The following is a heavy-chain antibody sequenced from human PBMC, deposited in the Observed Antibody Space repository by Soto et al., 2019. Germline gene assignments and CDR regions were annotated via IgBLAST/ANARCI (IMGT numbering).Heavy chain of an antibody. CDR1: GFTFSSYA. D-gene: IGHD2-15*01. CDR3: ARRMVVAAGVGMDV. J-gene: IGHJ6*02. Sequence: AGGSLRLSCAASGFTFSSYAMSWVRQAPGKGLEWVSAISGSGGSTYYADSVKGRFTISRDNSKNTLYLQMNSLRAEDTAVYYCARRMVVAAGVGMDVWGQGTTVTVSS. V-gene: IGHV3-23*01. CDR2: ISGSGGST.